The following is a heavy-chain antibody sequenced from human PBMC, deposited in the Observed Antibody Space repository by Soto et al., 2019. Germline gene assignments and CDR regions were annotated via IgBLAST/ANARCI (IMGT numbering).Heavy chain of an antibody. V-gene: IGHV4-59*01. CDR2: MYYSGNT. D-gene: IGHD5-18*01. J-gene: IGHJ3*01. Sequence: PSETLSLTWTVSGGSISSYYWSWLRQPPGKGLEWIAYMYYSGNTNYNPSLKSRVTMAVDTSKRQFSLKLRSVTAADTAVYYCATLDTPFAFDVWGQGAMVTVSS. CDR3: ATLDTPFAFDV. CDR1: GGSISSYY.